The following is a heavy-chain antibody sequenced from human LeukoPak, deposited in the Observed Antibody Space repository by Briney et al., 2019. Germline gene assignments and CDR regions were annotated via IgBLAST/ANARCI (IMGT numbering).Heavy chain of an antibody. D-gene: IGHD5-12*01. Sequence: SETLSLTCTVSGGSISSYYWSWIRQPPGKGLEWIGYIYYSGSTNYNPSLKSRVTISVDTSKNQFSLKPSSVTAADTAVYYCARDRRGGYDFFRYYYYGMDVWGQGTTVTVSS. CDR1: GGSISSYY. V-gene: IGHV4-59*01. CDR3: ARDRRGGYDFFRYYYYGMDV. CDR2: IYYSGST. J-gene: IGHJ6*02.